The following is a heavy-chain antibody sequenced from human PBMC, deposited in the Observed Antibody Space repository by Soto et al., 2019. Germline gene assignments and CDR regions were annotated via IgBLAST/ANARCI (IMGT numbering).Heavy chain of an antibody. CDR3: ARWSDYGDYYYYGLDV. J-gene: IGHJ6*02. V-gene: IGHV4-31*03. Sequence: SETLSLTCTVSGGSISSGGYYWSWIRQHPGKGLEWIGYIYYSGSTYYNPSLKSRVTISVDTSKNQFSLKLSSVTAADTAVYYCARWSDYGDYYYYGLDVWGQGTTVTVSS. CDR1: GGSISSGGYY. D-gene: IGHD4-17*01. CDR2: IYYSGST.